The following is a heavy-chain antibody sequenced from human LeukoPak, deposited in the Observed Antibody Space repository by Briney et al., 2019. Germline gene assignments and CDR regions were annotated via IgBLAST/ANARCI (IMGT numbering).Heavy chain of an antibody. Sequence: GSLRLSCAASGFTFSSYAMSWVRQAPGKGLEWVSAISGSGGSTYYADSVKGRFTISRDNSKNTLYLQMNSLRAEDTAVYYCAKPGYSGYDYAYWGQGTLVTVSS. CDR3: AKPGYSGYDYAY. CDR2: ISGSGGST. J-gene: IGHJ4*02. D-gene: IGHD5-12*01. V-gene: IGHV3-23*01. CDR1: GFTFSSYA.